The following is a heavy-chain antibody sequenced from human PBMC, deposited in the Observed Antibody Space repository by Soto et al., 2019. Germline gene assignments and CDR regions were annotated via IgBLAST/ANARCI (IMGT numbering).Heavy chain of an antibody. CDR1: GFTFSSHW. J-gene: IGHJ6*02. CDR2: IKSDGSST. Sequence: GGSLRLSCEASGFTFSSHWMHWVRQAPGKGLVWVSRIKSDGSSTNYADSVKGRFTISRDNAKNTLYLQMNSLRDEDTAVYYCARPGEKSTSSNYGMDVWGQGTTVTVSS. V-gene: IGHV3-74*01. CDR3: ARPGEKSTSSNYGMDV. D-gene: IGHD2-2*01.